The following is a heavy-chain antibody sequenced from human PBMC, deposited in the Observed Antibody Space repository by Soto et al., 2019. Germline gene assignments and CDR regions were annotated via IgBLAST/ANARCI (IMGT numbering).Heavy chain of an antibody. J-gene: IGHJ4*02. Sequence: QVHLVQSGAEVKKPGASVKVSCKGSGYAFTTYGITWVRQAPGQGLEWMGWISAHNGNTNYAQKLQGRVTVTRDTSTSTAYMELRSLSSDDTDVYYCARGRYGDYWGQGALVTGSS. D-gene: IGHD1-1*01. CDR2: ISAHNGNT. CDR3: ARGRYGDY. CDR1: GYAFTTYG. V-gene: IGHV1-18*01.